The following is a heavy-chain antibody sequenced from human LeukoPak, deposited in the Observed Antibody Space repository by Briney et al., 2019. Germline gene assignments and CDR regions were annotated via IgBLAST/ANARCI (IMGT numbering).Heavy chain of an antibody. Sequence: GGSLRLSCATSGFSVSNYGMTWVRQAPGKGLEWVSAFSATDGSAQYAESVKGRFTISRDNSKNSLYLQLNSLWDDDTAVYYCARARIAAAGTGAFDVWGQGTMVTVSS. CDR3: ARARIAAAGTGAFDV. CDR1: GFSVSNYG. V-gene: IGHV3-23*01. CDR2: FSATDGSA. J-gene: IGHJ3*01. D-gene: IGHD6-13*01.